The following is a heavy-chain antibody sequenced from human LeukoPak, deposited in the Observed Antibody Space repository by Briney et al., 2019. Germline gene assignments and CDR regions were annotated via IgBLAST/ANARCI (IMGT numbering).Heavy chain of an antibody. V-gene: IGHV4-34*01. D-gene: IGHD1-7*01. CDR3: ARSTLHNWNYKWFDP. CDR2: INHSGST. Sequence: SETLSPTCAVYGGSFSGYYWSWIRQPPGKGLEWIGEINHSGSTNYNPSLKSRVTISVDTSKNQFSLKLSSVTAADTAVYYCARSTLHNWNYKWFDPWGQGTLVTVSS. CDR1: GGSFSGYY. J-gene: IGHJ5*02.